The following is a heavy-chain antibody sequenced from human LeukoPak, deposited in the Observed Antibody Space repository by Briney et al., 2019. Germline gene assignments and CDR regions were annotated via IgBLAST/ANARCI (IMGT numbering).Heavy chain of an antibody. Sequence: GGSLRLSCAASGFTFSDYYMSWIRQAPGKGLEWVSTIKGTGLTTYYADSVKGRFTISRDNAKNSLYLQMNSLRAEDTAVYYCARGQAAAGSLAFDYWGQGTLVTVSS. CDR2: IKGTGLTT. CDR1: GFTFSDYY. D-gene: IGHD6-13*01. CDR3: ARGQAAAGSLAFDY. V-gene: IGHV3-11*04. J-gene: IGHJ4*02.